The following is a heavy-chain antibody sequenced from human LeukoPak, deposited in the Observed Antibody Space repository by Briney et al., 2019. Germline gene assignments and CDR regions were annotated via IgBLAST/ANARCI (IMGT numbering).Heavy chain of an antibody. CDR3: ARGRQNSGSYSDAFDI. V-gene: IGHV3-20*04. CDR1: GFTFDDYG. CDR2: INWNGGST. Sequence: PGGSLRLSCAASGFTFDDYGMSWVRQAPGKGLEWVSGINWNGGSTGYADSVKGRFTISRDNAKNSLYLQMNSLRAEDTAVYYCARGRQNSGSYSDAFDIWGQGTVVTVSS. J-gene: IGHJ3*02. D-gene: IGHD1-26*01.